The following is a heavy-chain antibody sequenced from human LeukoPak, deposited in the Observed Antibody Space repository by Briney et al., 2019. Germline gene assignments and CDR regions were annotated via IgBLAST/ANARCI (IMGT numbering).Heavy chain of an antibody. J-gene: IGHJ4*02. CDR1: GYTFASYY. V-gene: IGHV1-46*01. D-gene: IGHD5-18*01. CDR2: INPSGGST. Sequence: GASVEVSCKASGYTFASYYMHWVRQAPGQGLEWMGIINPSGGSTSYAQKFQGRVTMTGDTSTSTVYMELSSLRSEDTAVYYCAREGPGYSYFDYWGQGTLVTVSS. CDR3: AREGPGYSYFDY.